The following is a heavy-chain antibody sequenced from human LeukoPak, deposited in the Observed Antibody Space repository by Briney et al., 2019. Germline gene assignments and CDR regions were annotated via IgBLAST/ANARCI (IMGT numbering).Heavy chain of an antibody. D-gene: IGHD3-16*02. Sequence: PGGSLRLSCAASGFSLRDYSMDWVRQAPGKGLEWISTISGSGGGSTYYADSVKGRFTISRANSKNTLFLQMNNLRAEDTAVYFCAKVGTEIWGSYRYYFDYWGQGTLVTVSS. CDR1: GFSLRDYS. CDR3: AKVGTEIWGSYRYYFDY. J-gene: IGHJ4*02. V-gene: IGHV3-23*01. CDR2: ISGSGGGST.